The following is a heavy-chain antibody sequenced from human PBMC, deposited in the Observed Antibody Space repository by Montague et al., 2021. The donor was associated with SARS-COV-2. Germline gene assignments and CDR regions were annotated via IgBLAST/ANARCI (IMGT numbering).Heavy chain of an antibody. D-gene: IGHD2-15*01. CDR3: AKDRGGGADP. Sequence: SLSLSFAASGFTFSSYGMHWVRQAPGKGLEWVAVIWYDGSNKYYADSVKGRFTISRDNSKNTLYLQMNSLRAEDTAVYYCAKDRGGGADPWGQGTLVTVSS. J-gene: IGHJ5*02. CDR2: IWYDGSNK. CDR1: GFTFSSYG. V-gene: IGHV3-33*06.